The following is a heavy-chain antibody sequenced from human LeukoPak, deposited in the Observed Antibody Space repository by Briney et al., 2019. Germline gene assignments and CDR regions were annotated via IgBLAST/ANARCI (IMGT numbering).Heavy chain of an antibody. D-gene: IGHD3-9*01. J-gene: IGHJ4*02. V-gene: IGHV4-39*07. CDR1: GDSITNTYYY. CDR2: IYETEET. Sequence: SETLSLTCTVSGDSITNTYYYWAWIRQPPGKGLEWIGSIYETEETWCNPSLKSRVAISLDTSNNLFSLKLNSMTAADTAMYYCARILYGYQADNWGQGTLVTVSS. CDR3: ARILYGYQADN.